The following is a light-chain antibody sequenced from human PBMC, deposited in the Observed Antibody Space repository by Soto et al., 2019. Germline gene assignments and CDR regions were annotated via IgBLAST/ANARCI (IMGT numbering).Light chain of an antibody. CDR3: QQGYSSPVT. CDR1: QSISRN. J-gene: IGKJ1*01. Sequence: DIQMTQSPSSLSASVGDRATITCRASQSISRNLNWYQLKPGKAPKLLIYAASSLPSGVPSRFTGSRSGTDFTLTISSLQPEDTETYYCQQGYSSPVTFGRGTKVEIK. CDR2: AAS. V-gene: IGKV1-39*01.